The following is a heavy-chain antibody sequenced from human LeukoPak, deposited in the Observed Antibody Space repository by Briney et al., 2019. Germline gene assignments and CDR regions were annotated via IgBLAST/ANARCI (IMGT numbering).Heavy chain of an antibody. J-gene: IGHJ4*02. D-gene: IGHD5-18*01. Sequence: GGSLRLSCAASGFTFSSYDMHWVRQATGKGLEWVSAIGTAGDTYYPGSVKGRFTISRENAKNSLYLQMNSLRAGDTAVYYCARVGTAMVIDYWGQGTLVTVSS. V-gene: IGHV3-13*01. CDR3: ARVGTAMVIDY. CDR2: IGTAGDT. CDR1: GFTFSSYD.